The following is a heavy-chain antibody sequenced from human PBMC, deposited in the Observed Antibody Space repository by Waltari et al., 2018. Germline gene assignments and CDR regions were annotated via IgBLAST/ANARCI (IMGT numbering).Heavy chain of an antibody. V-gene: IGHV1-2*02. CDR1: GYTFTGYY. CDR3: ARDLYCSSTSCYHPGDGWFDP. CDR2: INPNSGGT. D-gene: IGHD2-2*01. Sequence: QVQLVQSGAEVKKPGASVKVSCKASGYTFTGYYMHWVRQAPGQGLEWMGWINPNSGGTNYAQKFQGRVTMTRDTSISTAYMELSRLRSDDTAVYYCARDLYCSSTSCYHPGDGWFDPWGQGTLVTVSS. J-gene: IGHJ5*02.